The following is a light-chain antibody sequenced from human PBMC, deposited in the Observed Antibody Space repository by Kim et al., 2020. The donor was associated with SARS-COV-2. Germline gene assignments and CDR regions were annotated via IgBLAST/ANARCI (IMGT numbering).Light chain of an antibody. V-gene: IGLV2-23*02. J-gene: IGLJ2*01. CDR1: SSDVGNYNL. CDR3: CSYAGSTTFGV. Sequence: QSALTQPASVSGSPGQTITISCTGSSSDVGNYNLLSWYQHLPGTAPKLLIYEVNQRPSGVSNRFSGSKSGTSASLTISGLQAEDEADYYCCSYAGSTTFGVFGGGTQVTVL. CDR2: EVN.